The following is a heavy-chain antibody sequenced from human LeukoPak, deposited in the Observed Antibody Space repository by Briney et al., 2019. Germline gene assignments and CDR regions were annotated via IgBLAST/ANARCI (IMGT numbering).Heavy chain of an antibody. CDR2: INHRGRN. V-gene: IGHV4-34*01. D-gene: IGHD1-26*01. J-gene: IGHJ2*01. CDR3: ARPHLGADNYWYFDL. Sequence: SETLSLTCAVYGGSFSDYYWTWLRQPPGRGLEWIGEINHRGRNNYSPSLTSRLTISVDTAKNQFSLKLSSVTAADTAVYYCARPHLGADNYWYFDLWGRGTLITVSS. CDR1: GGSFSDYY.